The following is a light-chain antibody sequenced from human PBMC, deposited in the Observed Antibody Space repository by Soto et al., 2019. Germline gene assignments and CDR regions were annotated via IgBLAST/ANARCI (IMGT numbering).Light chain of an antibody. J-gene: IGKJ5*01. CDR2: DAS. CDR3: EQAGSFPIT. CDR1: QNIWRL. V-gene: IGKV1-12*01. Sequence: IELTQSPSSVSPSVGDRVTITCRASQNIWRLLAWYKQKPGKAPELLIYDASSLQSGVPPRFRGSGSGTDFTLTISSLKPEDFETYYCEQAGSFPITFGQGTRLEIK.